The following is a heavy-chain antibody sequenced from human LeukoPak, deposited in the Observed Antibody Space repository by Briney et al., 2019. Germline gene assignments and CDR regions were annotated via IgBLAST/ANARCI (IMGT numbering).Heavy chain of an antibody. CDR3: AKRGVVIRVVLVGFHKEAYYFDS. Sequence: GGSLRLSCAVSGITLSNYGMSWVRQAPGKGLEWVAGINDSGGGTNYADSVKGRFTISRDNPKNTLYLQMNSLRAEDTAVYFCAKRGVVIRVVLVGFHKEAYYFDSWGQGALVTVSS. CDR2: INDSGGGT. V-gene: IGHV3-23*01. D-gene: IGHD3-10*01. CDR1: GITLSNYG. J-gene: IGHJ4*02.